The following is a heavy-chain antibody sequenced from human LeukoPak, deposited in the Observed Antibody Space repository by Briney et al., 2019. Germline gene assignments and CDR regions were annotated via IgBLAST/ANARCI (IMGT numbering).Heavy chain of an antibody. Sequence: GGSLRLSCAASGFTFSNYGMHWIRQAPGKGLAWVAVIWADGSNIYYADSVKGRFTISRDNSRNTLYQQMNSLRPDDTALYYCATLYTSGWYCDYWGQGTLVTVSS. J-gene: IGHJ4*02. V-gene: IGHV3-33*01. CDR1: GFTFSNYG. D-gene: IGHD6-25*01. CDR3: ATLYTSGWYCDY. CDR2: IWADGSNI.